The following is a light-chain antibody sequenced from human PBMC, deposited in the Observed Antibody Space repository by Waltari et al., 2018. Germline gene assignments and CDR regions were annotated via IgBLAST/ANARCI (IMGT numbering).Light chain of an antibody. CDR2: DVN. J-gene: IGLJ2*01. V-gene: IGLV2-14*03. Sequence: QSALTQPASVSGSPGQSITISCTGTSSYHGRYNYVSWCQHHPGKAPKLMIFDVNNRPSGVSNRFSGSKSGNTASLTISGLQAEDEADYYCSSYTTTSSLLVVFGGGTKLTVL. CDR3: SSYTTTSSLLVV. CDR1: SSYHGRYNY.